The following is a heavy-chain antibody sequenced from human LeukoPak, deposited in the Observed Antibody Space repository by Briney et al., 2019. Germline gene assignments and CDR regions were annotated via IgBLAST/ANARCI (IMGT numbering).Heavy chain of an antibody. CDR1: GGSIGGDY. Sequence: SETLSLTCTVSGGSIGGDYWTWIRQPPGKGLQYIGYIYHTGATNYNPSLKSRVTMSVDASKNQFSLKLNSVTAADTAVYFCAKYGKSGWSIDNWGQGTLVTVSS. D-gene: IGHD6-19*01. CDR3: AKYGKSGWSIDN. J-gene: IGHJ4*02. V-gene: IGHV4-59*08. CDR2: IYHTGAT.